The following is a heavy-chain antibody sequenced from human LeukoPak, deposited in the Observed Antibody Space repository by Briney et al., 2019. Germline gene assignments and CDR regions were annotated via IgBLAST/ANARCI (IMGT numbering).Heavy chain of an antibody. CDR3: TSGRWQLLWSFSDY. Sequence: GGSLRLSCVASGSTFSSHAMTWVRQAPGKGLEWVALISHDGSNKYYADSVKGRFIISRDNSKNTVYLQMNSLKGEDTAVYYCTSGRWQLLWSFSDYWGQGTLVTVTS. J-gene: IGHJ4*02. D-gene: IGHD4-23*01. CDR2: ISHDGSNK. V-gene: IGHV3-30-3*01. CDR1: GSTFSSHA.